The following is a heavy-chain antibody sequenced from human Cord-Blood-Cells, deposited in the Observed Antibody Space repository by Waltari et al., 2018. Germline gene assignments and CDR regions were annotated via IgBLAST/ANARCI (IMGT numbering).Heavy chain of an antibody. D-gene: IGHD3-3*01. V-gene: IGHV3-9*03. CDR2: ISWNSGSI. J-gene: IGHJ4*02. CDR1: GFTFDDYA. Sequence: EVQLVESGGGLVQPGRSLRLSCAASGFTFDDYAMHWVRQAPGKGLEWVSGISWNSGSIGYADSVKGRFTISRDNAKNSLYRQMNSLRAEDMALYYCAKDRWGSYDFWSGYYCDYWGQGTLVTVSS. CDR3: AKDRWGSYDFWSGYYCDY.